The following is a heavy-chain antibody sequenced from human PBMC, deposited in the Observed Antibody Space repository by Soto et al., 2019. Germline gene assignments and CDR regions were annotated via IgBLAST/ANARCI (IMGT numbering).Heavy chain of an antibody. CDR2: INPSGGST. CDR1: GYTFTSYY. Sequence: ASVKVSCKASGYTFTSYYMHWVRQAPGQGLEWMGIINPSGGSTSHAQKFQGRVTMTRDTSTSTVYMELSSLRSEDTAVYYCASNSGYSSGWSTYYMDVWGKGTTVTVSS. CDR3: ASNSGYSSGWSTYYMDV. V-gene: IGHV1-46*03. J-gene: IGHJ6*03. D-gene: IGHD6-19*01.